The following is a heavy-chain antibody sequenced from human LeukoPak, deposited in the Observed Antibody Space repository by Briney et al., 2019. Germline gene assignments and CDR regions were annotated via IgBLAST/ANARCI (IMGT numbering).Heavy chain of an antibody. CDR3: VKDGPERIFEY. J-gene: IGHJ4*02. V-gene: IGHV3-64D*09. Sequence: GESLRLSCSASGFSFSTYAMHWARQAPGKGLEHVSVIVGNGGSTYYADSVKGRFTISRDNSKNTLCLQMSSLRAEDTAVYYCVKDGPERIFEYWGQGTPVTVSA. CDR2: IVGNGGST. CDR1: GFSFSTYA. D-gene: IGHD1-14*01.